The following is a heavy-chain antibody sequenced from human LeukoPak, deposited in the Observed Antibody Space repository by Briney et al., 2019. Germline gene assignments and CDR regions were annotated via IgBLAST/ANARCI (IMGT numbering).Heavy chain of an antibody. J-gene: IGHJ5*02. CDR2: INPSGGST. V-gene: IGHV1-46*01. Sequence: ASVKVSCKASGYTFTGYYMHWVRQAPGQGLEWMGWINPSGGSTSYAQKFQGRVTMTRDTSTSTVYMELSSLRSEDTAVYYCARDRDSSGWTNWFDPWGQGTLVTVSS. D-gene: IGHD6-19*01. CDR3: ARDRDSSGWTNWFDP. CDR1: GYTFTGYY.